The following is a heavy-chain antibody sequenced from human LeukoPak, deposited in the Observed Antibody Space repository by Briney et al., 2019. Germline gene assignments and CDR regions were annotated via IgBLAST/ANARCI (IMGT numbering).Heavy chain of an antibody. D-gene: IGHD6-19*01. V-gene: IGHV3-74*01. J-gene: IGHJ5*02. CDR2: INSDGSST. Sequence: GGSLRLSCAASGFTFSRYWMHWVRQAPGKGLVWVSRINSDGSSTTYADSVKGRFTISRDNSKNTLYLQMNSLRAEDTAVYYCARVRSGWSRSLLPWGQGTLVTVSS. CDR1: GFTFSRYW. CDR3: ARVRSGWSRSLLP.